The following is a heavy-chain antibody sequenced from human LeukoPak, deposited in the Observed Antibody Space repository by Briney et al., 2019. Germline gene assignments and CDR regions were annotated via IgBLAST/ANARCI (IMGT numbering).Heavy chain of an antibody. V-gene: IGHV3-48*04. CDR3: ARERLGITIFGVVDY. D-gene: IGHD3-3*01. J-gene: IGHJ4*02. CDR2: ISRSGSTI. Sequence: PGGSLRLSCAASGFTFSSYAMSWVRQAPGKGLEWVSYISRSGSTINYADSVKGRFSISRDNAKNSLYLQMNSLRADDTAVYYCARERLGITIFGVVDYWGQGTLVTVSS. CDR1: GFTFSSYA.